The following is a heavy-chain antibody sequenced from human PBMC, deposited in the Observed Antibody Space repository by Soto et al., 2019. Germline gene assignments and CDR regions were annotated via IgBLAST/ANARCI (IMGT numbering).Heavy chain of an antibody. J-gene: IGHJ4*02. V-gene: IGHV3-30*03. CDR3: ARGYSSTWLFDY. CDR1: GFTFSSYG. Sequence: QVQLVESGGGVVQPGRSLRLSCAASGFTFSSYGMHWVRQAPGKGLEWVAVISYDGSNKYYGDSVKGRFTISRDNSKNTLYLQMNSLRVGERAVYYCARGYSSTWLFDYWGQGTLVTVSS. D-gene: IGHD6-13*01. CDR2: ISYDGSNK.